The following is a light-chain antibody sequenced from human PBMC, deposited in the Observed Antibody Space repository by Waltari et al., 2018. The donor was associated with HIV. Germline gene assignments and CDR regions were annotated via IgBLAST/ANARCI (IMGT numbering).Light chain of an antibody. CDR1: QSVSSW. CDR3: QQYNKYAT. Sequence: TQSPGTLSLSPGERATLSCRASQSVSSWLAWYQHKPGKAPKLLIYTASRLESGVPSRFSGSGSGTQFSLTISSLQPDDVATYYCQQYNKYATFGQGTTVEIK. CDR2: TAS. J-gene: IGKJ1*01. V-gene: IGKV1-5*03.